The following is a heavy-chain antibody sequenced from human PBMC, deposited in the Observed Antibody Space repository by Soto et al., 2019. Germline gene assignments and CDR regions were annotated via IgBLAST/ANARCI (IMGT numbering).Heavy chain of an antibody. Sequence: QDQLVQSGAEVKKPGASVKVSCKASGYTFTSYAMHWVRQAPGQRLEWMGWINAGNGNTKYSQNFQGRVTITRDTSASTAYMELSSLRSEDTAVYYCARGPGGPDGPGDYWGQGALVTVSS. CDR1: GYTFTSYA. CDR3: ARGPGGPDGPGDY. D-gene: IGHD2-15*01. CDR2: INAGNGNT. J-gene: IGHJ4*02. V-gene: IGHV1-3*01.